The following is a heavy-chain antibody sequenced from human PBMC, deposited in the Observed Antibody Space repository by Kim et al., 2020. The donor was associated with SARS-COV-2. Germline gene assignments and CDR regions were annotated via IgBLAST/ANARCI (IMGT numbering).Heavy chain of an antibody. J-gene: IGHJ4*02. V-gene: IGHV1-69*13. Sequence: SVKVSCKASGGTFSSYAISWVRQAPGQGLEWMGGIIPIFGTANYAQKFQDRVTITADESTSTAYMELSSLRSEDTAVYYCARGPPPTGYYFDYWGQGTLVNVSS. CDR2: IIPIFGTA. CDR3: ARGPPPTGYYFDY. D-gene: IGHD4-4*01. CDR1: GGTFSSYA.